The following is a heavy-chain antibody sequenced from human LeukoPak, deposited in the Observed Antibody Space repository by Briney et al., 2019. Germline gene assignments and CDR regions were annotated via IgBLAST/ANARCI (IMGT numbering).Heavy chain of an antibody. J-gene: IGHJ5*02. CDR3: ASLVVTGNWFDP. D-gene: IGHD1-14*01. V-gene: IGHV3-7*01. CDR1: GFTFSSYW. Sequence: PGGSLRLSCAASGFTFSSYWMDWVRQAPGKGLEWVANINRDGSIKNFVDSVKGRFTISRDNAKNSLYLQMNSLRAEDTAVYYCASLVVTGNWFDPWGQGTLVTVSS. CDR2: INRDGSIK.